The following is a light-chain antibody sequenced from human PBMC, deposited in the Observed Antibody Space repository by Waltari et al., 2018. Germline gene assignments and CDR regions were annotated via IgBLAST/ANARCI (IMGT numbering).Light chain of an antibody. CDR3: QQYYSIPYT. J-gene: IGKJ2*01. V-gene: IGKV4-1*01. CDR1: QSLLYNSNNKNY. CDR2: WAS. Sequence: DIVMTPSPVSLAVSLGERATINCKSSQSLLYNSNNKNYLSWYQLKPGKPPSLLIYWASTRESGVPDRCSGSGSGTDFTLTISSLQAEDVAVYYCQQYYSIPYTFGQGTKLEIK.